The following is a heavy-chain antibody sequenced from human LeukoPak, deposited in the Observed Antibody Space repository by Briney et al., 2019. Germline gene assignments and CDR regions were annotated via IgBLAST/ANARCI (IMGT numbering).Heavy chain of an antibody. Sequence: GGSLRLSCAACGFTFTSHAMSWVRQAPEKGLEWVSSTSDSGDSTYYADSVKGRFTISRDNSKKTLYLQMNSLRAEDTAIYYCAKLIQIVGASDDDYWGQGTLVTVSS. CDR2: TSDSGDST. CDR1: GFTFTSHA. J-gene: IGHJ4*02. CDR3: AKLIQIVGASDDDY. V-gene: IGHV3-23*01. D-gene: IGHD1-26*01.